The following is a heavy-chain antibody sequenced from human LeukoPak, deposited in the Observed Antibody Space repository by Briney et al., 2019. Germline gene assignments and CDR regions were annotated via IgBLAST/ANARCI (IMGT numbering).Heavy chain of an antibody. Sequence: SVKVSFKASGGTFSNYAVNWVRQAPGQGLEWMGWIIPVLGTANYAQRFQGRVTITADKSTTTTYMELNSLRSEDTAVYYCARSLHNWNDGIDYYYYYMGVWGKGTTVTVSS. CDR3: ARSLHNWNDGIDYYYYYMGV. J-gene: IGHJ6*03. D-gene: IGHD1-20*01. CDR1: GGTFSNYA. V-gene: IGHV1-69*10. CDR2: IIPVLGTA.